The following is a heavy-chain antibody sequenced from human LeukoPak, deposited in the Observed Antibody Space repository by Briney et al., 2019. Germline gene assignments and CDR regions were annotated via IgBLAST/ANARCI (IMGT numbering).Heavy chain of an antibody. CDR3: TTDLEWVGGSY. V-gene: IGHV3-15*01. CDR2: IKSEADGGTT. D-gene: IGHD6-19*01. J-gene: IGHJ4*02. Sequence: WVRQPPGKGLEWLGRIKSEADGGTTEYAAPVTGRFTISRDDSKNTLYLQMNSLKTEDTGIYYCTTDLEWVGGSYWGQGALVTVSS.